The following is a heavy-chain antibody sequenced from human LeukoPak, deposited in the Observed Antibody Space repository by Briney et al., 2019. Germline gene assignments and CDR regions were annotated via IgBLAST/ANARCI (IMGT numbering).Heavy chain of an antibody. CDR2: ISSSSSYI. J-gene: IGHJ5*02. D-gene: IGHD3-10*01. CDR1: GFTFSSYS. Sequence: PGGSLRLSCAASGFTFSSYSMNWVRQAPGKGLEWVSSISSSSSYIYYADSVKGRFTISRDNAKNSLYLQMNSLRAEDTAVYYCAVVVGSGSYSNWFDPWGQGTLVTVSS. V-gene: IGHV3-21*01. CDR3: AVVVGSGSYSNWFDP.